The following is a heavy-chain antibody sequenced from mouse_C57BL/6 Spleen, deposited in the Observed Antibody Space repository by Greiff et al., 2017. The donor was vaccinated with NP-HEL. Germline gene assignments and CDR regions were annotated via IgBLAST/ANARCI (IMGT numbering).Heavy chain of an antibody. J-gene: IGHJ4*01. CDR1: GYAFSSSW. Sequence: QVQLQQSGPELVKPGASVKISCKASGYAFSSSWMNWVKQRPGKGLEWIGRIYPGDGDTKYNAKFKGKATLTADKSSSTAYMQLSSLTSEDSAVYFCTTAFWMGYRGKGISVT. CDR3: TTAFWMGY. V-gene: IGHV1-82*01. CDR2: IYPGDGDT.